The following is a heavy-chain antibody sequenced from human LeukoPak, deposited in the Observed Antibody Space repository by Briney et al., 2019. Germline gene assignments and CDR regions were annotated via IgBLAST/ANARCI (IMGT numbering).Heavy chain of an antibody. Sequence: GGSLRLSCAASGFTVSSNYMSWVRQAPGKGLEWVSSISSSSSYIYYADSVKGRFTISRDNAKNSLYLQMNSLRAEDTAVYYCARDLRGYSYIPEYWGQGTLVTVSS. J-gene: IGHJ4*02. CDR1: GFTVSSNY. CDR3: ARDLRGYSYIPEY. D-gene: IGHD5-18*01. V-gene: IGHV3-21*01. CDR2: ISSSSSYI.